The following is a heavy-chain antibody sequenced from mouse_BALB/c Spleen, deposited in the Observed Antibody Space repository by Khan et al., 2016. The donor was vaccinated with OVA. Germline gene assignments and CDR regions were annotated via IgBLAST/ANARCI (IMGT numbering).Heavy chain of an antibody. J-gene: IGHJ3*01. CDR3: ARAGYGGFAY. D-gene: IGHD3-2*02. CDR1: GYTFTDYL. CDR2: IYPGSGYT. V-gene: IGHV1-77*01. Sequence: QVQLKESGPELVKPGTSVKMSCKASGYTFTDYLICWLKQRAGQGLEWIGEIYPGSGYTYYNEKFKGKATLTSDKSSNTAYIQLSSLTSEDSAVYFCARAGYGGFAYWGQGTLVTVSA.